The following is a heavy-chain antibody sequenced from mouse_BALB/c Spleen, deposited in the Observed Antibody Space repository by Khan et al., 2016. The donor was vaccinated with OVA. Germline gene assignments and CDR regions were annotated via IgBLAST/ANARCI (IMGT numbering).Heavy chain of an antibody. CDR1: GYIFSSYW. CDR3: ARSGYGSLAY. CDR2: MNPNTGYS. J-gene: IGHJ3*01. Sequence: QVQLKQSGAELAKPGASVKMSCKAAGYIFSSYWMYWVKQRPGQGLEWIGHMNPNTGYSEYNQKFKDKATLTADKSSSTAYMQLSSLTSEDSADYYCARSGYGSLAYWGQGTLVTVS. V-gene: IGHV1-7*01. D-gene: IGHD1-1*01.